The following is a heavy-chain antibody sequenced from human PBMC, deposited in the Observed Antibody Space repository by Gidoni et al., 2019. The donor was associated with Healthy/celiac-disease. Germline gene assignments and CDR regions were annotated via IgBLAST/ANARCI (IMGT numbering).Heavy chain of an antibody. J-gene: IGHJ3*02. V-gene: IGHV4-34*01. D-gene: IGHD4-17*01. CDR2: IQHSGST. CDR3: ARGGDRDAFDI. Sequence: QVQLQQWGAGLLKPSETLSLTCAVYGGSFSGYYWSWIRQPPGKGLEWIGEIQHSGSTNYNPSLKSRVTISVDTSKNQFSLKLSSVTAADTAVYYCARGGDRDAFDIWGQGTMVTVSS. CDR1: GGSFSGYY.